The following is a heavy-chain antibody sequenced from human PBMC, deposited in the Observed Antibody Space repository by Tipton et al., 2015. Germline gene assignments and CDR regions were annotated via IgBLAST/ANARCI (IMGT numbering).Heavy chain of an antibody. V-gene: IGHV4-38-2*01. D-gene: IGHD3-22*01. J-gene: IGHJ5*02. CDR3: ARASIIQGYYHDSSRYYLFNS. CDR2: FFHSGNT. Sequence: TLSLTCDVSGYSISSGYYWSWIRQPPGKGLEWIGSFFHSGNTFHNPSLRSRVAMSMDTSKNQFSLKLSSVIAADTAVYYCARASIIQGYYHDSSRYYLFNSWGQGTLVRVSS. CDR1: GYSISSGYY.